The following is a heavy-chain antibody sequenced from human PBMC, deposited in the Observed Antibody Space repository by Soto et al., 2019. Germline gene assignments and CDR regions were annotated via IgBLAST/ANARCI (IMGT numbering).Heavy chain of an antibody. Sequence: SVKVSCKACGCTFSSYAISWVGQAPGQGLEWMGGIIPIFGTANYAQKFQGRVTITADESTSTAYMELSSLRSEDTAVYYCATNSGSSIGHAFDIWGQGTMVTVSS. V-gene: IGHV1-69*13. J-gene: IGHJ3*02. CDR1: GCTFSSYA. CDR3: ATNSGSSIGHAFDI. CDR2: IIPIFGTA. D-gene: IGHD1-26*01.